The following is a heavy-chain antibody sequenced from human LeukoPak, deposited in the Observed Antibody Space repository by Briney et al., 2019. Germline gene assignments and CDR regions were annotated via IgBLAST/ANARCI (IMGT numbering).Heavy chain of an antibody. CDR3: ASRSSYGDGLLDY. Sequence: GGSLRLSCAASGFTFDDYGMSWVRQAPGKGLEWVSGINWNGGSTGYADSVKGRFSISRDNAKNSLYLQMNSLRAEDTAVYYCASRSSYGDGLLDYWGQGTLVTVSS. V-gene: IGHV3-20*04. CDR2: INWNGGST. J-gene: IGHJ4*02. D-gene: IGHD2-21*02. CDR1: GFTFDDYG.